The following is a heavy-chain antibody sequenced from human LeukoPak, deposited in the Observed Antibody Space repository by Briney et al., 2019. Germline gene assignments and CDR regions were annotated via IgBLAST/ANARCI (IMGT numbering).Heavy chain of an antibody. CDR2: IIPIFGIA. Sequence: SVKVSCKASGGTFSSYAISWVRQAPGQGLEWMGGIIPIFGIANYAQKFQGRVTITADESTSTAYMELSSLRSEDTAVYYCAREQIVLPAAMQDWGQGTLVSVSS. D-gene: IGHD2-2*01. V-gene: IGHV1-69*01. CDR3: AREQIVLPAAMQD. J-gene: IGHJ4*02. CDR1: GGTFSSYA.